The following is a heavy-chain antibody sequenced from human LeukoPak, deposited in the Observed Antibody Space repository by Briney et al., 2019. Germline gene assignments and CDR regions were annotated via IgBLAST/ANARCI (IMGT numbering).Heavy chain of an antibody. CDR1: GYTFTGYH. CDR2: INPNSGDI. J-gene: IGHJ4*02. CDR3: ARDYCSSTSCLFDY. D-gene: IGHD2-2*01. V-gene: IGHV1-2*06. Sequence: VASVKVSCKASGYTFTGYHMHWVRQAPGQGLEWMGRINPNSGDINYAQKFQGRVAMTRDTSISTAFMELTRLRSGDTAVYYCARDYCSSTSCLFDYWGQGTLVTVSS.